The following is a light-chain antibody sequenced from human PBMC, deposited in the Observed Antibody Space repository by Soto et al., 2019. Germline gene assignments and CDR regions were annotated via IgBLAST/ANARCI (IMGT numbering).Light chain of an antibody. J-gene: IGLJ1*01. CDR2: EGS. V-gene: IGLV2-23*03. Sequence: QSALTQPASVSGSPGQSITISCTGTSSDVGSYNLVSWYQQHPGKAPKLMIYEGSKRPSGVSNRFSGSKSANTASLTISGLQAEDEGDYYCCLYAGSSTFYVFGTGTQLTVL. CDR1: SSDVGSYNL. CDR3: CLYAGSSTFYV.